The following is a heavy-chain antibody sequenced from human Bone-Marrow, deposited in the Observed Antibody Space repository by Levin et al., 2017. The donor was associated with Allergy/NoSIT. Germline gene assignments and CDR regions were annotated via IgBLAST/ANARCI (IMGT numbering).Heavy chain of an antibody. V-gene: IGHV4-4*02. CDR3: ARRRITAPDDY. J-gene: IGHJ4*02. CDR1: GGSFTNTNW. Sequence: SETLSLTCDVSGGSFTNTNWWSWVRQPPGKGLEWIGEIYHTGNTHYNPSFTSRVTISVDKSKNQFSLTLTSVTAADTAVYYCARRRITAPDDYWGPGTLVTVSS. CDR2: IYHTGNT. D-gene: IGHD6-13*01.